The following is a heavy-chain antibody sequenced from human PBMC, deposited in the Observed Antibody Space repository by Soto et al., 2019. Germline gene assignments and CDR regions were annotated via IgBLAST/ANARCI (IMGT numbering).Heavy chain of an antibody. CDR2: ISGSGGST. Sequence: GGSLRLSCAASGFSFNTYKMNWVRQAPGKGLEWVSAISGSGGSTYYADSVKGRFTISRDNSKNTLYLQMNSLRAEDTAVYYCAKQIIAVAGTSYWGQGTLVTVSS. CDR3: AKQIIAVAGTSY. D-gene: IGHD6-19*01. J-gene: IGHJ4*02. V-gene: IGHV3-23*01. CDR1: GFSFNTYK.